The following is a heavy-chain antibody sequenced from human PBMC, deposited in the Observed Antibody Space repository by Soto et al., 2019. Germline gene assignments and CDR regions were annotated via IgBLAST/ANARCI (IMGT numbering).Heavy chain of an antibody. Sequence: PSETLSLTCTVSGGSISSGDYYWSWIRQPPGKGLEWIGYIYYSGSTYYNPSLKSRVTISVDTSKNQFSLHLSSVTAADTAVYYCARVPSGGSSGYWGQGTLVTVSS. CDR1: GGSISSGDYY. CDR3: ARVPSGGSSGY. D-gene: IGHD2-8*02. J-gene: IGHJ4*02. V-gene: IGHV4-30-4*02. CDR2: IYYSGST.